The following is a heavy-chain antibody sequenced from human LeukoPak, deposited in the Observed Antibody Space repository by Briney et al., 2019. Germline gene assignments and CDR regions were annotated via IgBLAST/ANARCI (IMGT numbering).Heavy chain of an antibody. CDR3: ARAPPYFDY. V-gene: IGHV4-34*01. CDR2: INHSGST. J-gene: IGHJ4*02. Sequence: SETLSLTCAVYGGSFSGYYWSWIRQPPGKGLEWIGEINHSGSTNYNPSLKSRVTISVDTSKNQFSLKLSSVTAADTAVYYCARAPPYFDYWGQGTLVTVSS. CDR1: GGSFSGYY.